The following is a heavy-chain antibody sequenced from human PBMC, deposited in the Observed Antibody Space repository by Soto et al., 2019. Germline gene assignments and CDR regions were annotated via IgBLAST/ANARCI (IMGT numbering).Heavy chain of an antibody. CDR1: GFSFSIYA. Sequence: PGGSLRLSCAASGFSFSIYAMSWVRQAPGKGLEWVSSISGSGDSAYYADSVKGRCTISREDSQNTLYLQMHNLRAEDTAVYYFATHYDSGCTDYWGQGTLVTVS. D-gene: IGHD6-19*01. CDR2: ISGSGDSA. V-gene: IGHV3-23*01. CDR3: ATHYDSGCTDY. J-gene: IGHJ4*02.